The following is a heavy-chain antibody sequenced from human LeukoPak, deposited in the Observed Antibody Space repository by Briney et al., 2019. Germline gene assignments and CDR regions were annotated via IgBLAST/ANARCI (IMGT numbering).Heavy chain of an antibody. CDR2: IYYSGST. Sequence: SETLSLTCTVSGGSISSYYWSWIRQPPGKGLEWIGYIYYSGSTNYNPSLKSRVTISVDTSKIQFSLKLSSVTAADTAVYYCARDFSSGYGPYYGMDVWGQGTTVTVSS. CDR1: GGSISSYY. J-gene: IGHJ6*02. CDR3: ARDFSSGYGPYYGMDV. V-gene: IGHV4-59*01. D-gene: IGHD5-12*01.